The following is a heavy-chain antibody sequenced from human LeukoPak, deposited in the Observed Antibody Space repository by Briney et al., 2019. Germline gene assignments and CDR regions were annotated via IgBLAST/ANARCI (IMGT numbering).Heavy chain of an antibody. CDR1: GFTFVNYA. Sequence: PGGSLRLSCTASGFTFVNYAMSWVRQAPGKGLEWVSVIYSGGTTYYADSVKGRFTISRDISKNTVYLQMSGLRSEDTAVYYCAKDLIDSSGYYYVGLSDFWGQGTLVTVSS. CDR3: AKDLIDSSGYYYVGLSDF. J-gene: IGHJ4*02. V-gene: IGHV3-66*02. CDR2: IYSGGTT. D-gene: IGHD3-22*01.